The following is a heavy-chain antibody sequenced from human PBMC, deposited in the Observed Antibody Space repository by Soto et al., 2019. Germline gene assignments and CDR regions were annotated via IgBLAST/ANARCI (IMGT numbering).Heavy chain of an antibody. V-gene: IGHV4-4*07. CDR3: ARESHTKIAAAGLDY. Sequence: SETLSLTCTVSGGSISSYFWTWIRQPAGKGLEYIGRIYTSGSTNYNPSLKSRVTMSVDTSKNQFSLKLTSVTAADTAVYFCARESHTKIAAAGLDYWGQGTMVTVSS. J-gene: IGHJ4*02. CDR1: GGSISSYF. CDR2: IYTSGST. D-gene: IGHD6-13*01.